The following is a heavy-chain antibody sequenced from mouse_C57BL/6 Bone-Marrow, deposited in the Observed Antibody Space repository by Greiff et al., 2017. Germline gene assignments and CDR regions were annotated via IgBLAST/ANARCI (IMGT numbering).Heavy chain of an antibody. Sequence: QLQQPGAELVMPGASVKLSCKASGYTFTSYWMHWVKQRPGQGLEWIGEIDPSDSYTNYNQKFKGKSTLTVDKSSSTAYMQLSSLTSEDSAVYYCARNFLTTVGAMDYWGQGTSVTVSS. CDR2: IDPSDSYT. CDR1: GYTFTSYW. CDR3: ARNFLTTVGAMDY. D-gene: IGHD1-1*01. V-gene: IGHV1-69*01. J-gene: IGHJ4*01.